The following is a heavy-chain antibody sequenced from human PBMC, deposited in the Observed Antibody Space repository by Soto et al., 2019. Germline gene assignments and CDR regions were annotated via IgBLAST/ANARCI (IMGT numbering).Heavy chain of an antibody. Sequence: ASVKVSCKASGYTFTSYAMHWVRQAPGQRLEWMGWINAGNGNTKYSQKFQGRVTITRDTSASTAYMELSSLRSEDTAVYYCARERIDSSSFDYWGQGTLVTVSS. J-gene: IGHJ4*02. V-gene: IGHV1-3*01. CDR2: INAGNGNT. D-gene: IGHD6-6*01. CDR3: ARERIDSSSFDY. CDR1: GYTFTSYA.